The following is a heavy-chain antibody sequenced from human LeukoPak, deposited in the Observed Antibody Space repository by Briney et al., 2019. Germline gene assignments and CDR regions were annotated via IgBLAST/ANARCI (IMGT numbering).Heavy chain of an antibody. D-gene: IGHD5-12*01. Sequence: PSETLSLTCAVSGGSISSSNWWSWVRQPPGKGLEWIGEIYHSGSTNYNPSLKSRVTISVDKSKNQFSLKLSSVTAADTAVYHCARRKWLRSGGFDYWGQGTLVTVSS. CDR3: ARRKWLRSGGFDY. CDR1: GGSISSSNW. CDR2: IYHSGST. J-gene: IGHJ4*02. V-gene: IGHV4-4*02.